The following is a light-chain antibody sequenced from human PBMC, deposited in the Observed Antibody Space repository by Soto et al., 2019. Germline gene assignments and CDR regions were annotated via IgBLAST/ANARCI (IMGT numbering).Light chain of an antibody. J-gene: IGKJ4*01. CDR3: QQRSNWTLLT. CDR2: DAS. V-gene: IGKV3-11*01. Sequence: EIEVTQSPATLSSSPGERATLSCRARQRVSSYLAWYQQKPGQAPRLLIYDASNRATGIPARFSGSGSGTAFTLPISSLWPDDCAVYYCQQRSNWTLLTFGGGTKVEIK. CDR1: QRVSSY.